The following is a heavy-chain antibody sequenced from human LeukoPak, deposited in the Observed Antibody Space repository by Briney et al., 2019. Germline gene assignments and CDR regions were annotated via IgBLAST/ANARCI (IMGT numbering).Heavy chain of an antibody. CDR1: GFIFSDYY. V-gene: IGHV3-7*01. Sequence: GGSLRLSCAASGFIFSDYYMSWVRQAPGKGLEWVANIKQDGSEKYYVDSVKGRFTISRDNSKNTVDLRMNSLRAEDTAVYYCTRDPPSSGWSFDYWGQGTLVTVSS. CDR3: TRDPPSSGWSFDY. D-gene: IGHD6-19*01. CDR2: IKQDGSEK. J-gene: IGHJ4*02.